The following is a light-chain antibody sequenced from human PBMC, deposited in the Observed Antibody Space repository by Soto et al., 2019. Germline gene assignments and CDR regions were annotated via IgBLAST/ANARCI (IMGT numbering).Light chain of an antibody. CDR1: QSVTSSY. CDR3: QQYGSSPLT. Sequence: EIVLTQSPGTLSLSPGERATLSCRASQSVTSSYVAWYQQKHGQAXRLXIYVASSRATGIPDRFSGSGSGTDLTLTISRLEPEDFAVYYCQQYGSSPLTFGGGTKVDI. V-gene: IGKV3-20*01. J-gene: IGKJ4*01. CDR2: VAS.